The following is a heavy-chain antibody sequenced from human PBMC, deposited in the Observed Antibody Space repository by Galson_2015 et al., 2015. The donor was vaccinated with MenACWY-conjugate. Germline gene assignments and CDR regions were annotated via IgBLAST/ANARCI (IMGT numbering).Heavy chain of an antibody. V-gene: IGHV3-30*04. CDR1: GFTFRSYA. CDR3: AIPRITMVRGVNAGFDP. Sequence: SLRLSCAASGFTFRSYAMHWVRQAPGKGLEWVAVISYDGSNKYYADSVKGRFTISRDNSKNTLYLHMNSLRAEDTAVYYCAIPRITMVRGVNAGFDPWGQGTLVTVSS. J-gene: IGHJ5*02. CDR2: ISYDGSNK. D-gene: IGHD3-10*01.